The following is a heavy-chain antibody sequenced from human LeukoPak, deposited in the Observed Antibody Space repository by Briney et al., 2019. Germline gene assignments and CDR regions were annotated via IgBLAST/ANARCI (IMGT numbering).Heavy chain of an antibody. D-gene: IGHD3-10*02. CDR2: ISSSGSTI. J-gene: IGHJ6*04. CDR1: GYFISTGYY. V-gene: IGHV3-11*04. Sequence: LSLTCTVSGYFISTGYYWGWIRQTPGKGLEWVSYISSSGSTIYYADSVKGRFTISRDHAKNSLYLQMNSLRAEDTAVYYCAELGITMIGGVWGKGTTVTISS. CDR3: AELGITMIGGV.